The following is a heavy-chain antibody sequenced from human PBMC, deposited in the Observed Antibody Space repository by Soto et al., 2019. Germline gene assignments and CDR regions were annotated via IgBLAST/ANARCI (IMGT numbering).Heavy chain of an antibody. CDR1: GYSVASNSAT. CDR3: ARAAVAFDAFDL. Sequence: PSQTLSLTGGVSGYSVASNSATWNVIRQCPSRGLEWLGRTYLRSKWYNEYAVSVKSRIAISPDTSKNHFSLQLSSVTPEDTAVYFCARAAVAFDAFDLWGQGTVVTVSS. V-gene: IGHV6-1*01. D-gene: IGHD2-15*01. J-gene: IGHJ3*01. CDR2: TYLRSKWYN.